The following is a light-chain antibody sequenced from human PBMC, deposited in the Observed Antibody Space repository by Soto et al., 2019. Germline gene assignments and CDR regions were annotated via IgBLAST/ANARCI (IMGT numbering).Light chain of an antibody. Sequence: QSVLTQPPSASGTPGQRVTISCSGSSSNIGSENVNWYQQVPGTAPKLLIYANNQRPSGVPDRFSVSKSGTSASLAIGGLQSEDEADYYCAAWDDSRKGGVFGGGTKLTVL. CDR3: AAWDDSRKGGV. CDR2: ANN. J-gene: IGLJ3*02. CDR1: SSNIGSEN. V-gene: IGLV1-44*01.